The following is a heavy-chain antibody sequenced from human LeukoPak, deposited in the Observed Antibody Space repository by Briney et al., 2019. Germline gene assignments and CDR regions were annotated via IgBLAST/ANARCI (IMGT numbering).Heavy chain of an antibody. Sequence: GGSLRLSCAASGFAFTSYWMTWVRQAPGKGLECVATIKADGSEKYYVDSVKGRFAVSRDNANNSLYLQMNSLGAEDTAVYYCARDLTPLIQLWPRSVDYNYGMDVWGQGTTVTVSS. D-gene: IGHD5-24*01. CDR1: GFAFTSYW. CDR3: ARDLTPLIQLWPRSVDYNYGMDV. CDR2: IKADGSEK. V-gene: IGHV3-7*01. J-gene: IGHJ6*02.